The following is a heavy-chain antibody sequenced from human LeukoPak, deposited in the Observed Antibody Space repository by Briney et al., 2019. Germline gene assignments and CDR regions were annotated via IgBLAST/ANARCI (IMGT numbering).Heavy chain of an antibody. J-gene: IGHJ4*02. CDR3: ARGGYCSSTSCYFDLGLDY. CDR2: IIPIFGTA. CDR1: GYTFTSYA. D-gene: IGHD2-2*01. V-gene: IGHV1-69*13. Sequence: SVKVSCKASGYTFTSYAISWVRQAPGQGLEWMGGIIPIFGTANYAQKFQGRVTITADESTSTAYMELSSLRSEDTAVYYCARGGYCSSTSCYFDLGLDYWGQGTLVTVSS.